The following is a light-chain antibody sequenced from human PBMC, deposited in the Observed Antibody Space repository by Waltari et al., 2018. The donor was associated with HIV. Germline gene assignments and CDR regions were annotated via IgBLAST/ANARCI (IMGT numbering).Light chain of an antibody. CDR3: QAWDSSAAWVV. Sequence: SYELTQTPSVSVSPGQTATITCSGDKLGDRYACWYQQKAGQSPALVIYHDSKRPSGIPERFSGSNSGNTATLTISGTQAMDEADYYCQAWDSSAAWVVFGGGTKLTVL. CDR1: KLGDRY. J-gene: IGLJ2*01. CDR2: HDS. V-gene: IGLV3-1*01.